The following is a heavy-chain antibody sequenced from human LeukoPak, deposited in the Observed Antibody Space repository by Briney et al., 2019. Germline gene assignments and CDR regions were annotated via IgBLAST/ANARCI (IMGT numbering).Heavy chain of an antibody. CDR1: GYTLTELS. Sequence: ASVKVSCKVSGYTLTELSMHWVRQAPGKGLEWMGGFDPEDGETIYAQKFQGRVTVTEDTSTDTAYMELSSLRSEDTAVYYCATMTRYYDSSGYYPQLNWFDPWGQGTLVTVSS. D-gene: IGHD3-22*01. CDR3: ATMTRYYDSSGYYPQLNWFDP. J-gene: IGHJ5*02. V-gene: IGHV1-24*01. CDR2: FDPEDGET.